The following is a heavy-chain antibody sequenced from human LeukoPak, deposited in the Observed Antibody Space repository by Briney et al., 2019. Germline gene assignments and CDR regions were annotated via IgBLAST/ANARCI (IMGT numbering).Heavy chain of an antibody. J-gene: IGHJ4*02. V-gene: IGHV3-64*01. D-gene: IGHD5-12*01. Sequence: GGSLRLSCVASGFTFSSYAMHWVRQAPGKGLEYVSAISSDGISTYYANSVKGRFTISRDNSKNTLYLQMGSLRAEDTAVYYCARDSPALATSFDYWGQGTLVTVSS. CDR1: GFTFSSYA. CDR2: ISSDGIST. CDR3: ARDSPALATSFDY.